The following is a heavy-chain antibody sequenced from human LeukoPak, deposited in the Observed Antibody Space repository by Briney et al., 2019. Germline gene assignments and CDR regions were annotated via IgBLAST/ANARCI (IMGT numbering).Heavy chain of an antibody. Sequence: SETLSLTCTVSGGSISSSYWSWIRQPAGKGLEWIGRIYTSGSTNYNPSLKSRVTMSVDRSRNQFSLRLSSVTAADTAVYYCARGDRDTAGADYWGQGTLVTISS. V-gene: IGHV4-4*07. J-gene: IGHJ4*02. CDR2: IYTSGST. D-gene: IGHD5-18*01. CDR1: GGSISSSY. CDR3: ARGDRDTAGADY.